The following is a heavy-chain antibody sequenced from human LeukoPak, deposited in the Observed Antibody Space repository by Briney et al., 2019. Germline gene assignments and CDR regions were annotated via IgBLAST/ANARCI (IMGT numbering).Heavy chain of an antibody. CDR3: ARDNSGFDY. CDR1: GFTFNSYW. V-gene: IGHV3-7*01. J-gene: IGHJ4*02. D-gene: IGHD6-19*01. CDR2: IRHDGSAR. Sequence: GSLRLSCVASGFTFNSYWMTWVRPAPGKGLEWVANIRHDGSARYYGDSVKGRFTISRDDAKNSLFLQMNSLRADDTALYYCARDNSGFDYWGQGTLVTVSS.